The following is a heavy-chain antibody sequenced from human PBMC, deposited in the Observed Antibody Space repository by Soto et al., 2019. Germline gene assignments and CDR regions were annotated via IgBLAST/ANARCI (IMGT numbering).Heavy chain of an antibody. CDR2: ISYDGSNK. V-gene: IGHV3-30-3*01. CDR3: ARESRLVGSPFDH. Sequence: QVQLVESGGGVVQPGRSLRLSCAASGFTFSSYAMHWVRQAPGKGLEWVAVISYDGSNKYYADSVKGRFTISRDNSKNTLYLQMNSLRAEDTAVYYCARESRLVGSPFDHWGQGTLVTVSS. D-gene: IGHD2-15*01. J-gene: IGHJ4*02. CDR1: GFTFSSYA.